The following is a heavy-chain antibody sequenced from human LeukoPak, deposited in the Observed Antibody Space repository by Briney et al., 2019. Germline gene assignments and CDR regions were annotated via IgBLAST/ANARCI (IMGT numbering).Heavy chain of an antibody. J-gene: IGHJ4*02. D-gene: IGHD3-10*01. Sequence: GGSLTLSCSASGFTFSSYWMSWVRQAPGKGLEWVANINGDESEKYYVDSVKARFTISRDNAKNSLYLQMNSLRVDDTAIYYCSRGEGDDYWGQGTLVTVSS. CDR3: SRGEGDDY. V-gene: IGHV3-7*01. CDR1: GFTFSSYW. CDR2: INGDESEK.